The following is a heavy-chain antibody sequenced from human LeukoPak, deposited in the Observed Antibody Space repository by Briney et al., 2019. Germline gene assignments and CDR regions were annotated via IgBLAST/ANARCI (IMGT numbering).Heavy chain of an antibody. V-gene: IGHV3-20*04. D-gene: IGHD3-10*01. Sequence: GGSLRLSCAASGFTFDDYGMSWVRQAPGKGLEWVSGINWSGGSTSYADSVKGRFTISRDNVKNSLYLQMNSLRAEDTALYYCAREGVSYYGSRNDYWGQGTLVTVSS. J-gene: IGHJ4*02. CDR2: INWSGGST. CDR3: AREGVSYYGSRNDY. CDR1: GFTFDDYG.